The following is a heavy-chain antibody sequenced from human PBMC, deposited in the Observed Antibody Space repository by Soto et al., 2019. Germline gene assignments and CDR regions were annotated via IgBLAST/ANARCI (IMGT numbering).Heavy chain of an antibody. V-gene: IGHV3-23*01. CDR2: ISGSGGST. Sequence: GGSLRLSCAASGFTFSSYAMSWVRQAPGKGLEWVSAISGSGGSTYYADSVKGRFTISRDNSKNTLYLQMNSLRAEDTAVYYCATDPEPYVYSYYYMDVWGKGTTVTVSS. CDR3: ATDPEPYVYSYYYMDV. J-gene: IGHJ6*03. D-gene: IGHD1-26*01. CDR1: GFTFSSYA.